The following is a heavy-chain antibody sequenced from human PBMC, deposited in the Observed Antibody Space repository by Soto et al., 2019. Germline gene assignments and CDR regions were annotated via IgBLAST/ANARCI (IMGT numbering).Heavy chain of an antibody. D-gene: IGHD2-8*01. J-gene: IGHJ6*02. Sequence: SVKVSCKASGGTFSSYAISWLRQAPGQGLEWMGGIIPIFGTANYAQKFQGRVTITADESTSTAYMELSSLRSEDTAVYYCARDKNLRVYAPYYYYYGMDVWGQGTTVTVSS. CDR3: ARDKNLRVYAPYYYYYGMDV. CDR1: GGTFSSYA. V-gene: IGHV1-69*13. CDR2: IIPIFGTA.